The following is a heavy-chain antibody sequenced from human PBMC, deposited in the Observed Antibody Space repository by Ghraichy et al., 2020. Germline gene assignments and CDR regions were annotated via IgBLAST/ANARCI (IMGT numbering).Heavy chain of an antibody. D-gene: IGHD6-6*01. V-gene: IGHV1-8*01. CDR2: MNPNSGNT. J-gene: IGHJ4*02. CDR3: ARGIAARYYYFDY. Sequence: SVKVSCKASGYTFTSYDINWVRQATGQGLEWMGWMNPNSGNTGYAQKFQGRVTMTRNTSISTAYMELSSLRSEDTAVYYCARGIAARYYYFDYWGQGTLVTVSS. CDR1: GYTFTSYD.